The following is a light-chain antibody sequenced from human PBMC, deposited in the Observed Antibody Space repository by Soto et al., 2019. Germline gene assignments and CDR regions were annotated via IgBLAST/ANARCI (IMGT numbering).Light chain of an antibody. V-gene: IGKV3-11*01. CDR1: QSIGSA. CDR3: MQATQSSWT. Sequence: EIVLTQSPATLSVSPGDRATLSCRASQSIGSAVAWYHQRSGQAPRLLIYDASNRATGIPARFSGSGAGTDFTLTISRVEAEDVGVYYCMQATQSSWTFGQGTKVDIK. CDR2: DAS. J-gene: IGKJ1*01.